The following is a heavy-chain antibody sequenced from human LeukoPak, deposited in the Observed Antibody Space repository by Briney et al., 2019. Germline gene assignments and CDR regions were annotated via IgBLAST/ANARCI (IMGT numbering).Heavy chain of an antibody. V-gene: IGHV1-2*02. D-gene: IGHD5-24*01. Sequence: GASVKVSCKASGYTFTGYYIHWVRQAPGQGLEWMGWIHPNSGGTNYAQKFQCRVTMTRDTSISTAYMELSRLRSDDTAVYYCAREPPGDGYNPYLDYWGQGTLVTVSS. J-gene: IGHJ4*02. CDR2: IHPNSGGT. CDR3: AREPPGDGYNPYLDY. CDR1: GYTFTGYY.